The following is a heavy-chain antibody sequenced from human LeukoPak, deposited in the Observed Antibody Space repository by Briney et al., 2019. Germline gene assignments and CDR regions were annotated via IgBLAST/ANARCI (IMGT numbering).Heavy chain of an antibody. CDR2: INHSGST. CDR3: ARASIAALAN. V-gene: IGHV4-34*01. D-gene: IGHD6-6*01. J-gene: IGHJ4*02. Sequence: SDTLSLTCAVYGGSFSGFYWSWIRQPPGKGLEWIGEINHSGSTNYNPSLKSRVTISVDTSKNQFSLKLSSVTAADTAVYYCARASIAALANWGQGTLVTVSS. CDR1: GGSFSGFY.